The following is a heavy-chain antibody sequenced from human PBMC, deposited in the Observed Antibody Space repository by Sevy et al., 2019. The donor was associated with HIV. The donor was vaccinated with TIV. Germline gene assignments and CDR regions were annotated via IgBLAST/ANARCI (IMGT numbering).Heavy chain of an antibody. CDR2: IFYSGST. Sequence: SETLSLTCTVSGGSISSYYWSWIRQPPGKGLEWIGHIFYSGSTNYNPSLKSRVAMSLDTSKNQFSLKLSSVTAADTAVYYCASGAYSDRNAYLGGWFDPWGQGTLVTVSS. V-gene: IGHV4-59*01. CDR1: GGSISSYY. D-gene: IGHD3-22*01. J-gene: IGHJ5*02. CDR3: ASGAYSDRNAYLGGWFDP.